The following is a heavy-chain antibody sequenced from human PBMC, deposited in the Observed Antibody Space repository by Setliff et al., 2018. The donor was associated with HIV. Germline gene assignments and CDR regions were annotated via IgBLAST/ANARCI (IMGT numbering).Heavy chain of an antibody. Sequence: GSLRLSCAASGFPVSDNYMTWVRQAPGKGLEWVSVIYSDGRTFYADSVKGRFTISRDDSKNTVYLQMSGLRPEDTAVYYCATWGIVAVAGLHWGQGTLVTVSS. CDR3: ATWGIVAVAGLH. D-gene: IGHD6-13*01. J-gene: IGHJ4*02. CDR1: GFPVSDNY. CDR2: IYSDGRT. V-gene: IGHV3-53*01.